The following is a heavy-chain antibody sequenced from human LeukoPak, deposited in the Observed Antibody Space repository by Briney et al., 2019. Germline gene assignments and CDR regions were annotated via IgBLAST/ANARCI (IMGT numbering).Heavy chain of an antibody. J-gene: IGHJ4*02. V-gene: IGHV3-30*03. CDR1: GFTFSSYG. D-gene: IGHD1-26*01. CDR3: SRGVGATDS. CDR2: ISYDGSYK. Sequence: PGGSLRLSCAASGFTFSSYGMHGVRQAPGKGLEWVAVISYDGSYKYYTDSVKGRFTISRDNAKNTLYLQMNSLRAEDTAVYYCSRGVGATDSWGQGTLVTVSS.